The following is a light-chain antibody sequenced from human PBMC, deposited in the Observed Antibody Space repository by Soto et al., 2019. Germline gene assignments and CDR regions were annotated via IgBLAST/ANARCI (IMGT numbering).Light chain of an antibody. Sequence: DIQMTQSPSSLSASVGDRVTITCRASQSISSYLNWYQQKPGKAPKLLIYAASSLQSGVPSRFSCSGSGTDFTLTISSLQPEDFATYYCQQSYSTLFTCGGGTKVEIK. CDR2: AAS. J-gene: IGKJ4*01. CDR1: QSISSY. CDR3: QQSYSTLFT. V-gene: IGKV1-39*01.